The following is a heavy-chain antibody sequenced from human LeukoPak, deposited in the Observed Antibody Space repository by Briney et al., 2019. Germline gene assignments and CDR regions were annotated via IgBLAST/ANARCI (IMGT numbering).Heavy chain of an antibody. V-gene: IGHV3-23*01. CDR3: AKEQQWLVRPASYYFDY. D-gene: IGHD6-19*01. Sequence: TGGSLRLSCAASGFTFSSYAMSWVRQAPGKGLEWVSAISGSGGSTYYADSVKGRFTISRDNSKNTLYLQMNSLRAEDTAVYYCAKEQQWLVRPASYYFDYWGQGTLVTVSS. CDR1: GFTFSSYA. CDR2: ISGSGGST. J-gene: IGHJ4*02.